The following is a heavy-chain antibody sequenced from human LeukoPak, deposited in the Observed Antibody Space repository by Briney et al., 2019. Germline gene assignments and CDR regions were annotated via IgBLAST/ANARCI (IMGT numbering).Heavy chain of an antibody. J-gene: IGHJ4*02. CDR2: INPNSGGT. D-gene: IGHD3-3*01. Sequence: ASVKVSCTASGYTFTGYYMHWVRQAPGQGLEWMGWINPNSGGTNYAQTVQGRVTMTRDTSISTAYMELSRLRSDDTAVYYCATDGQPTYYDFWSGYYKAIDRMLQAYWGQGSLVTVSS. CDR1: GYTFTGYY. V-gene: IGHV1-2*02. CDR3: ATDGQPTYYDFWSGYYKAIDRMLQAY.